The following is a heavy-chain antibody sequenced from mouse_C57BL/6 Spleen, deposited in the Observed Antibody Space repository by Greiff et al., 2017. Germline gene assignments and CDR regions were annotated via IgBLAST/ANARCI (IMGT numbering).Heavy chain of an antibody. J-gene: IGHJ3*01. CDR2: IDPSDSET. CDR3: AGGGYSCAY. CDR1: GYTFTSYW. Sequence: VQLQQPGAELVRPGSSVKLSCKASGYTFTSYWMHWVKQRPIQGLEWIGNIDPSDSETHYNQKFKDKATLTVDKSSSTAYMQLSSLTSEDAAVYCCAGGGYSCAYWGQGTLVTVSA. V-gene: IGHV1-52*01. D-gene: IGHD2-3*01.